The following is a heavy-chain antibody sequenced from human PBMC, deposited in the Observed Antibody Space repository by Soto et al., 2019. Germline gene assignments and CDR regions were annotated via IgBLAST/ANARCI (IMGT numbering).Heavy chain of an antibody. CDR1: GGSISSSSYY. D-gene: IGHD5-18*01. Sequence: SETLSLTCTVSGGSISSSSYYWGWIRQPPGKGLEWIGRIYYSGSTYYNPSLKSRVTISVDTSKNQFSLKLSSVAAADTAVYYCARGYDRYGYYNWFDPWGQGTLVTVSS. J-gene: IGHJ5*02. CDR2: IYYSGST. V-gene: IGHV4-39*01. CDR3: ARGYDRYGYYNWFDP.